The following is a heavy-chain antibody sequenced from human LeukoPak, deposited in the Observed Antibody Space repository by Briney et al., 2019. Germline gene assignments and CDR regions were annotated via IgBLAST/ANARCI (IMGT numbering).Heavy chain of an antibody. CDR2: INHGGST. Sequence: PSETLSLTCAVYGGSFSGYYWSWIRQLPGKGLEWIGEINHGGSTNYNPSLKSRVTISVDTSKNQFSLKLSSVTAADTAVYYCARGGRRDGYNFGYWGQGTLVTVSS. J-gene: IGHJ4*02. CDR3: ARGGRRDGYNFGY. D-gene: IGHD5-24*01. CDR1: GGSFSGYY. V-gene: IGHV4-34*01.